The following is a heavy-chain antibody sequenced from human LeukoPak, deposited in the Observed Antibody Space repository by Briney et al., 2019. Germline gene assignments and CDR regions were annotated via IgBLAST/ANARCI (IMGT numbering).Heavy chain of an antibody. Sequence: SETLSLTCTVSGGSISSYYWSWIRQPPGKGLEWIGYIYYSGSTNYNPSLKSRVTISVDTSKNQFSLKLSSVTAADTAVYYRARDRSGWYESYWYFDLWGRGTLVTVSS. CDR3: ARDRSGWYESYWYFDL. CDR1: GGSISSYY. D-gene: IGHD6-19*01. CDR2: IYYSGST. V-gene: IGHV4-59*01. J-gene: IGHJ2*01.